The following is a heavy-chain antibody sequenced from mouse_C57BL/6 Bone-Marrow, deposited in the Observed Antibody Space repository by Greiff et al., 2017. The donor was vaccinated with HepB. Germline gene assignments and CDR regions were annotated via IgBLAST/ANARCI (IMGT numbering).Heavy chain of an antibody. J-gene: IGHJ1*03. CDR3: ARYYYGSSPWYFDV. V-gene: IGHV1-55*01. CDR2: IYPGSGST. CDR1: GYTFTSYW. D-gene: IGHD1-1*01. Sequence: QVQLQQPGAELVKPGASVKMSCKASGYTFTSYWITWVKQRPGQGLEWIGDIYPGSGSTNYNEKFKSKATLTVDTSSSTAYMQLSSLTSEDSAVYYSARYYYGSSPWYFDVWGTGTTVTVSS.